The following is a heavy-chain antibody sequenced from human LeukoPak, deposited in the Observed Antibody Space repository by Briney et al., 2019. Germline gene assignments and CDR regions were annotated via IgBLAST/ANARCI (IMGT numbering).Heavy chain of an antibody. CDR2: IYYRGST. V-gene: IGHV4-59*01. J-gene: IGHJ4*02. CDR3: ARVTGYMIEDYFDY. Sequence: SETLSLTGTVSGGSISSYYWSWIRQPPGKGLEGIGYIYYRGSTNYNPSLKSPVTISVETSKNQFSLNLSSVTPADTAVYYCARVTGYMIEDYFDYWGQGTLVTVSS. D-gene: IGHD3-22*01. CDR1: GGSISSYY.